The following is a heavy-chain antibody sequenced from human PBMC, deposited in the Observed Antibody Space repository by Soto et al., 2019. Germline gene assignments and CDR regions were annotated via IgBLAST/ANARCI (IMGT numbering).Heavy chain of an antibody. CDR2: ISSSGSTI. CDR1: GFTFTDYN. V-gene: IGHV3-11*01. J-gene: IGHJ3*02. D-gene: IGHD3-22*01. Sequence: GRCLRLSCAASGFTFTDYNISRIRQAQGKGLEWGRYISSSGSTIYYADSVKGRFTISRDNAKNSLYLQRNSLRAEDTAVYYCARDRRDSSCYYYPMSSWVAAFDIWGQGTMVNVSS. CDR3: ARDRRDSSCYYYPMSSWVAAFDI.